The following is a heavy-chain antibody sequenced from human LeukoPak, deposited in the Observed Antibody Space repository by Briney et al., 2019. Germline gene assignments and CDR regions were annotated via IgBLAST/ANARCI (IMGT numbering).Heavy chain of an antibody. CDR2: MAGDGHNI. V-gene: IGHV3-30*18. CDR3: AKAAVYSKRWTPFDD. D-gene: IGHD1-26*01. J-gene: IGHJ4*02. CDR1: GFTFSDYA. Sequence: RAGGSLRLSCAASGFTFSDYAMNWVRQAPGKGLEWVALMAGDGHNIYYADSVRGRFTISRDNSKNTVYLQMNSLRPEDTAVYYCAKAAVYSKRWTPFDDWGRGTLVTVSS.